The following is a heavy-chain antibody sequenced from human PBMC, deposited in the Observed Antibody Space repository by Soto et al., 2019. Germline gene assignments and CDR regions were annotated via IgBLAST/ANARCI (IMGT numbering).Heavy chain of an antibody. V-gene: IGHV1-69*13. CDR1: GGTFSSYA. CDR3: ASVAVVVPAAMFHDAFDI. J-gene: IGHJ3*02. D-gene: IGHD2-2*01. Sequence: GASVKVSCKASGGTFSSYAISWVRQAPGQGLEWMGGFIPIFGTANYAQKFQGRVTITADESTSTAYMELSSLRSEDTAVYYCASVAVVVPAAMFHDAFDIRGQATMVTV. CDR2: FIPIFGTA.